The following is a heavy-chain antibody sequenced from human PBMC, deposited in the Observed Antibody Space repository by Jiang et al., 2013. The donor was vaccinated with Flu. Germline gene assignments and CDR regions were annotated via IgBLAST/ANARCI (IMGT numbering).Heavy chain of an antibody. D-gene: IGHD3-22*01. J-gene: IGHJ6*02. CDR2: XKQDGSEK. CDR3: ARDLIDRDYYDSSGYLDQDYYYYGMDV. CDR1: GFTFSSYW. Sequence: CAASGFTFSSYWMSWVRQAPGRGWSGGNXKQDGSEKYYVDSVKGRFTISRDNAKNSPYLQMNSLRAEDTAVYYCARDLIDRDYYDSSGYLDQDYYYYGMDVWGQGTTVTVSS. V-gene: IGHV3-7*01.